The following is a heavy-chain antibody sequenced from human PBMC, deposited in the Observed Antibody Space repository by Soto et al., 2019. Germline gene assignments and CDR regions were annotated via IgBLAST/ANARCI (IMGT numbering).Heavy chain of an antibody. CDR2: ISGTGRST. Sequence: LRLSCEASGFTFRNCAMSWVRQAPGNGLEWVSGISGTGRSTFYADSVKDRFTISRDNSKNTAYLQMSSLRAEDTAVYFCAKGNTSGWYFFDFWGQGTLVTVSS. CDR3: AKGNTSGWYFFDF. CDR1: GFTFRNCA. V-gene: IGHV3-23*01. D-gene: IGHD6-19*01. J-gene: IGHJ4*02.